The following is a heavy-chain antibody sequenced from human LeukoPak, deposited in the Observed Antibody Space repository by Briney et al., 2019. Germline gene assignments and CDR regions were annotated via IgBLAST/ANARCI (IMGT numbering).Heavy chain of an antibody. CDR2: INPNSGGT. Sequence: GASVKVSCKASGYTFTGYYMHWVRQAPGQGLEWMGWINPNSGGTNYAQKFQGRVTMTRDTSISTAYMELSRLRSDDTAVYYCARDPYSSSWETDYWGQGTLVTVSS. CDR1: GYTFTGYY. V-gene: IGHV1-2*02. CDR3: ARDPYSSSWETDY. J-gene: IGHJ4*02. D-gene: IGHD6-13*01.